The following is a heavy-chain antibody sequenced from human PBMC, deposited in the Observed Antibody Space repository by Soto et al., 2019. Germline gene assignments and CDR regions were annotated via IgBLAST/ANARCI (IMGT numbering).Heavy chain of an antibody. V-gene: IGHV3-23*01. CDR1: GFTFSSYA. CDR3: AKDPSDYYDSSGYYYPDAFDI. D-gene: IGHD3-22*01. Sequence: SLRLSCAASGFTFSSYAMSWVRQAPGKGLEWVSAISGSGGSTYYADSVKGRFTISRDNSKNTLYLQMNSLRAEDTAVYYCAKDPSDYYDSSGYYYPDAFDIWGQGTMVTVSS. CDR2: ISGSGGST. J-gene: IGHJ3*02.